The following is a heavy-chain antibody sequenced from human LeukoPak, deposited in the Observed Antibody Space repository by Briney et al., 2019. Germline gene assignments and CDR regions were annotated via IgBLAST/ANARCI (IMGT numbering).Heavy chain of an antibody. D-gene: IGHD6-13*01. CDR2: ISGGDGST. CDR1: GFTFSSHA. CDR3: AKRYNSSPY. J-gene: IGHJ4*02. V-gene: IGHV3-23*01. Sequence: GGSLRLSCAASGFTFSSHAMSWVRQAPGKGLEWVSAISGGDGSTYYADSVKGRFTISRDNSKNTLYLQMNSQRAEDTAVYYCAKRYNSSPYWGQGTLVTVSS.